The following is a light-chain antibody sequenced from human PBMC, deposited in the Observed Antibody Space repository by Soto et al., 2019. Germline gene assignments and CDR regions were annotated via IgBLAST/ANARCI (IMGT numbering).Light chain of an antibody. CDR1: QSVTNN. CDR2: VAS. J-gene: IGKJ5*01. CDR3: QQYDNWPIT. V-gene: IGKV3D-15*01. Sequence: EIVMTQSPATLSVSPGERVTLSCRASQSVTNNLAWYQQKPGQAPRLLIYVASNRAPGIPARFSGSGSGTEFTLTISSLQSEDFALYYCQQYDNWPITFGRGTRLEIK.